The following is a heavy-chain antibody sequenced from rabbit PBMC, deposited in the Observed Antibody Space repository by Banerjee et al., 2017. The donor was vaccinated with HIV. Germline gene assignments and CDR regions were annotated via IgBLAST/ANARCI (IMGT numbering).Heavy chain of an antibody. CDR3: ARIDGSDFGLNWNL. CDR1: GFSLSSYS. Sequence: QEQLKETGGGLVQPGGSLTLTCTVSGFSLSSYSMNWVRQAPGKGLEYIGWISTGGNAYYASWAIGRFTISKTSTTVDLKMTSLTAADTATYFCARIDGSDFGLNWNLWGQGTLVTVS. CDR2: ISTGGNA. J-gene: IGHJ4*01. V-gene: IGHV1S17*01. D-gene: IGHD5-1*01.